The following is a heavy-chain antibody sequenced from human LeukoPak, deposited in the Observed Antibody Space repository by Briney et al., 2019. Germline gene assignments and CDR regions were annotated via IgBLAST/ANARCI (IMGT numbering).Heavy chain of an antibody. CDR1: GFTFSSYA. CDR3: AKIKTGTTRSFDY. CDR2: ISGSGGST. J-gene: IGHJ4*02. V-gene: IGHV3-23*01. D-gene: IGHD1-7*01. Sequence: GGSLRLSCAASGFTFSSYAMSWVRQAPGKGLEWVSAISGSGGSTYYADSVKGRFTISRDNSKNTLYLQMNSLGAEGTAVYYCAKIKTGTTRSFDYWGQGTLVTVSS.